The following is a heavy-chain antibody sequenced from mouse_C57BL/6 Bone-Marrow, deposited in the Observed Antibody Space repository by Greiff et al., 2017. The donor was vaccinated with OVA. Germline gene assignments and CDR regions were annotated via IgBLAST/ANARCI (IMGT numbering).Heavy chain of an antibody. V-gene: IGHV1-50*01. Sequence: QVQLQQSGAELVKPGASVKLSCKASGYTFTSYWMQWVKQRPGQGLEWIGEIDPSDSYTNYNQKFKGKATLTVDTSSSTAYMQLSSLTSEDSAVYYCARSRWGFAYWGQGTLVTVSA. CDR2: IDPSDSYT. CDR3: ARSRWGFAY. CDR1: GYTFTSYW. J-gene: IGHJ3*01. D-gene: IGHD4-1*01.